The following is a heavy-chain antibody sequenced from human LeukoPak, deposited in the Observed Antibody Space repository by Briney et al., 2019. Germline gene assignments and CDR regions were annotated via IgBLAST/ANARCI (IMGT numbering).Heavy chain of an antibody. D-gene: IGHD2-8*02. CDR3: ARERPPWYNWFDP. CDR2: ISAYNGNT. Sequence: GASVKVSCEASGYTFTSYGISWVRQAPGQGLEWMGWISAYNGNTNYAQKLQGRVTMTTDTSTSTAYMELRSLRSADTAVYYCARERPPWYNWFDPWGQGTLVTVSS. V-gene: IGHV1-18*01. CDR1: GYTFTSYG. J-gene: IGHJ5*02.